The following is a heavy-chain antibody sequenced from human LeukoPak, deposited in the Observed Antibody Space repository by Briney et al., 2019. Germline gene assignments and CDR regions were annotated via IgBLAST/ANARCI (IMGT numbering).Heavy chain of an antibody. Sequence: PSETLSLTCAAYGGSFSGYYWSWIRQPPGKGLEWIGEINHSGSTNYNPSLKSRVTISVDTSKNQFTLKLSSVTAADTAVYYCARESYGPYYYYMDVWGKGTTVTVSS. D-gene: IGHD5-18*01. CDR3: ARESYGPYYYYMDV. CDR1: GGSFSGYY. CDR2: INHSGST. V-gene: IGHV4-34*01. J-gene: IGHJ6*03.